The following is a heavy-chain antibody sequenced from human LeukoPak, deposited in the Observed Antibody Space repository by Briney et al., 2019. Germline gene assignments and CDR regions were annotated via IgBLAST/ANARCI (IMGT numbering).Heavy chain of an antibody. J-gene: IGHJ6*02. CDR2: INHSGST. D-gene: IGHD3-10*01. V-gene: IGHV4-34*01. CDR1: GGSFSGYY. CDR3: ARDGVYYGSGSYYQEYYYYYYGMDV. Sequence: PSETLSLTCAVYGGSFSGYYWSWIRQPPGKGLEWIGEINHSGSTNYNPSLKSRVTISVDTSKNQFSLKLSSVTAADTAVYYCARDGVYYGSGSYYQEYYYYYYGMDVWGQGTTVTVSS.